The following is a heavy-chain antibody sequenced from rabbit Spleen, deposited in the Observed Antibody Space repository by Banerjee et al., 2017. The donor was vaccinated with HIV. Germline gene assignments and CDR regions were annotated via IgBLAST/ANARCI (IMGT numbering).Heavy chain of an antibody. CDR2: INTATGKP. Sequence: QSLEESGGGLVKPEGSLTLTCKASGFSFSDRDVMCWVRQAPGKGLEWIACINTATGKPVYASWAKGRFTISRTSSTTVALQMTSLTAADTATYFCARDTSSSFSSYGMDLWGPGTLVTV. J-gene: IGHJ6*01. D-gene: IGHD1-1*01. CDR1: GFSFSDRDV. V-gene: IGHV1S40*01. CDR3: ARDTSSSFSSYGMDL.